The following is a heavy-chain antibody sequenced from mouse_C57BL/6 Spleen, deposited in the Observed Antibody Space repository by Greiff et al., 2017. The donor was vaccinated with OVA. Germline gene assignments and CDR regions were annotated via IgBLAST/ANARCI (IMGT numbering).Heavy chain of an antibody. V-gene: IGHV5-17*01. CDR3: ARGRSSLDY. CDR2: ISSGSSTI. J-gene: IGHJ2*01. Sequence: EVKLMESGGDLVKPGGSLQLSCAASGFTFSDYGMHWVSQAPEKGLEWVAYISSGSSTIYYADTVKGRVTISRDNAKNTLFLQMTWLRSEDTAMYYCARGRSSLDYWGQGTTLTVSS. CDR1: GFTFSDYG. D-gene: IGHD1-1*01.